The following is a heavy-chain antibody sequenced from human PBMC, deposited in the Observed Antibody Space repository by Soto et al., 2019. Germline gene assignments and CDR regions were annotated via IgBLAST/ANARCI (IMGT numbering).Heavy chain of an antibody. D-gene: IGHD6-25*01. V-gene: IGHV4-4*02. Sequence: QVQLQESGPGLVKPSGTLSLTCAVSGDSISSDKWWSWVRQPPGKGLEWIGEIYHSGSTKYNPSRYSRGIISVDRSKIHFSLKLYCVTDADAAVYYCASGEAQQQRDYWGQGTLVTVSS. CDR3: ASGEAQQQRDY. CDR2: IYHSGST. J-gene: IGHJ4*02. CDR1: GDSISSDKW.